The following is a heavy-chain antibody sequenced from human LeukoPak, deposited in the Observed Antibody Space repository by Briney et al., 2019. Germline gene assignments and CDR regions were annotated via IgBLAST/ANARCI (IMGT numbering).Heavy chain of an antibody. CDR3: ARDVTAGTPRRPTLDY. J-gene: IGHJ4*02. D-gene: IGHD6-13*01. CDR2: INIDGSST. CDR1: GFTFSSFW. Sequence: GGSLRLSCAASGFTFSSFWMHWVRQAPGKGLGWVSRINIDGSSTSYADSVKGGFTISKDNAKTTLYMQISSLRADDSAVYDSARDVTAGTPRRPTLDYWGQGTLVTVSS. V-gene: IGHV3-74*01.